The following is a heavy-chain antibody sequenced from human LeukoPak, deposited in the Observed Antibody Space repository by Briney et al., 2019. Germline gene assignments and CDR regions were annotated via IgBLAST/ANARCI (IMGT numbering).Heavy chain of an antibody. CDR2: ISSSSSTI. Sequence: GGSLRLSCAASGFTFSSYWMSWVRQAPGKGLEWVSYISSSSSTIYYADSVKGRFTISRDNAKKSLYLQMNSLRVEDTGVYYCASWGEGALDNWGQGTLVTVSS. CDR1: GFTFSSYW. V-gene: IGHV3-48*01. D-gene: IGHD1-26*01. J-gene: IGHJ4*02. CDR3: ASWGEGALDN.